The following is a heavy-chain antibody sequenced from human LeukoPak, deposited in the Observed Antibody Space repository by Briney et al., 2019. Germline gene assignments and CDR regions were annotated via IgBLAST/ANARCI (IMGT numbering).Heavy chain of an antibody. CDR1: GGPISSYY. J-gene: IGHJ5*02. D-gene: IGHD2-8*01. V-gene: IGHV4-59*01. CDR2: IYYSGST. CDR3: ARVIGDCTNGVCSLPFDP. Sequence: SETLSLTCTVSGGPISSYYWSWIRQPPGKGLEWIGYIYYSGSTNYNPSLKSRVTISVDTSKNHFSLKLSSVTAADTAVYYCARVIGDCTNGVCSLPFDPWGQGTLVTVSS.